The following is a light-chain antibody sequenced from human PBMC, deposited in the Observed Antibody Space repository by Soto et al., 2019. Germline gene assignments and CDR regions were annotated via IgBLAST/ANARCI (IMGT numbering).Light chain of an antibody. CDR3: QQFSSYPLT. J-gene: IGKJ4*01. Sequence: DIVMNQSPDSLAVSLVESATINFRSIQSVLHTSNNKNYLGWYQQKPGQPPKLLIYWASRRATGIPDRFSGGGSGTDFTLTISRLEPEDFAVYYCQQFSSYPLTFGGGTKVDIK. CDR1: QSVLHTSNNKNY. V-gene: IGKV4-1*01. CDR2: WAS.